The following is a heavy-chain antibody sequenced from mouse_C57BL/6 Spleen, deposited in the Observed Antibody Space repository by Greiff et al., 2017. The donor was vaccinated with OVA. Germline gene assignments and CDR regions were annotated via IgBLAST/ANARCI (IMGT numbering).Heavy chain of an antibody. J-gene: IGHJ4*01. CDR2: ISSGSSTI. V-gene: IGHV5-17*01. CDR3: ARDKAMDY. Sequence: DVKLVESGGGLVKPGGSLKLSCAASGFTFSDYGMHWVRQAPEKGLEWVAYISSGSSTIYYADTVKGRFTISRDNAKNTRFLQMTSLRSEYTAMYYCARDKAMDYWGQGTSVTVSS. CDR1: GFTFSDYG.